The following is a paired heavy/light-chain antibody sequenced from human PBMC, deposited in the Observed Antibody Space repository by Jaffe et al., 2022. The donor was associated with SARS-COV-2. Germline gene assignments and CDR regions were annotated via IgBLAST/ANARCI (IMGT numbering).Light chain of an antibody. J-gene: IGLJ3*02. CDR3: NSRDSSGNIWV. CDR1: SLRSYY. Sequence: SSELTQDPAVSVALGQTVRITCQGDSLRSYYASWYQQKPGQAPVLVIYGKNNRPSGIPDRFSGSSSGNTASLTITGAQAEDEADYYCNSRDSSGNIWVFGGGTKLTVL. V-gene: IGLV3-19*01. CDR2: GKN.
Heavy chain of an antibody. Sequence: EVQLVQSGAEVKKPGESLKISCKGSGYSFTSYWIGWVRQMPGKGLEWMGIIYPGDSDTRYSPSFQGQVTISADKSISTAYLQWSSLKASDTAMYYCATHYYDSSGDADNHDAFDIWGQGTMVTVSS. CDR3: ATHYYDSSGDADNHDAFDI. D-gene: IGHD3-22*01. J-gene: IGHJ3*02. V-gene: IGHV5-51*01. CDR1: GYSFTSYW. CDR2: IYPGDSDT.